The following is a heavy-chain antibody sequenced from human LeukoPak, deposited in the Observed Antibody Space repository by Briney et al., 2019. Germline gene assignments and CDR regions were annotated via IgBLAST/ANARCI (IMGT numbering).Heavy chain of an antibody. Sequence: GGSLRLSCAASGFTFSSYDMHWVRQAPGKGLEWVAVISYDGSNKYYADSVKGRFTISRDISKNTLYLQMNSLRAEGTAVYYYAKGSGWYPDYFDYWGQGTLVTVSS. CDR1: GFTFSSYD. V-gene: IGHV3-30*18. CDR3: AKGSGWYPDYFDY. CDR2: ISYDGSNK. D-gene: IGHD6-19*01. J-gene: IGHJ4*02.